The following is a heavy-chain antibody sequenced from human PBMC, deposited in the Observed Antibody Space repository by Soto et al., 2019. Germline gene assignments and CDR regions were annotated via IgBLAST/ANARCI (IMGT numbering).Heavy chain of an antibody. Sequence: PGGSLRLSCAASGFTFNNYGMNWVRQAPGKGLEWVAIISNDGSNKYYIESVRGRFTISRDNSKNMLFLQMNSLRVEDTAVYFCTKDGRFDSDGSLYYYYYGMDVWGQGTTVTV. CDR1: GFTFNNYG. CDR3: TKDGRFDSDGSLYYYYYGMDV. V-gene: IGHV3-30*18. CDR2: ISNDGSNK. J-gene: IGHJ6*02. D-gene: IGHD2-15*01.